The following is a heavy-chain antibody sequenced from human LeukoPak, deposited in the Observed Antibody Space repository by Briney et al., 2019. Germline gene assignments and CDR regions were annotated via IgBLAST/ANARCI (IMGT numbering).Heavy chain of an antibody. CDR3: ARGEELLYSTSYYYYYMDV. CDR2: IYHSGST. CDR1: GYSISSGYY. V-gene: IGHV4-38-2*02. Sequence: SETLSLTCTVSGYSISSGYYWGWIRQPPGKGLEWIGSIYHSGSTYYNPSLKSRVTMSVDTSKNQFSLKLSSVTAADTAVYYCARGEELLYSTSYYYYYMDVWGKGTTVTVSS. J-gene: IGHJ6*03. D-gene: IGHD2-2*02.